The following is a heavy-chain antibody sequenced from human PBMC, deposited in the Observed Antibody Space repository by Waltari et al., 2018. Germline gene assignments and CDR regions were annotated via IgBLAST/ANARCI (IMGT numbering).Heavy chain of an antibody. CDR3: ARHFILTGFYYFDY. CDR1: GGSITSSNHY. CDR2: IWYRGSP. J-gene: IGHJ4*02. D-gene: IGHD3-9*01. V-gene: IGHV4-39*01. Sequence: QLHLQESGPGLVTPSETLPPTGTASGGSITSSNHYWGWVRLSPGKGPQWIGSIWYRGSPWYNPSLKSRVTMSVYTSKNQFSLEMTSVTAADTALYYCARHFILTGFYYFDYWGQGTQVTASS.